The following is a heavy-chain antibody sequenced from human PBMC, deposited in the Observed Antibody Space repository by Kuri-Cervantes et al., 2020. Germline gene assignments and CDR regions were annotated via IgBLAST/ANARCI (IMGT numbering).Heavy chain of an antibody. CDR2: ISYDGSNK. D-gene: IGHD4-17*01. CDR1: GFTFSSYA. CDR3: ASGDYVRGAFDI. V-gene: IGHV3-30-3*01. J-gene: IGHJ3*02. Sequence: GESLKISCAASGFTFSSYAMHWVRQAPGKGLEWVAVISYDGSNKYYADSVKGRFTISRDNSKNSLYLQMNSLRAEDTAVYYCASGDYVRGAFDIWGQGTMVTVSS.